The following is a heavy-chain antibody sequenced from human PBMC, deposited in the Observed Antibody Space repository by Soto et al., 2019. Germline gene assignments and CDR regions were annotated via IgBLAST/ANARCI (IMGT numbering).Heavy chain of an antibody. CDR1: WFTFSSFA. CDR2: ISYDGSNK. D-gene: IGHD4-17*01. J-gene: IGHJ4*02. CDR3: AREYATVTASFDY. Sequence: PGGSLRLSCATPWFTFSSFAIHLVPPAPGKGLEWVAVISYDGSNKYYADSVKGRFTISRDNSKNTLYLQMNSLRAEDTAVYYCAREYATVTASFDYWGQGTLVTVSS. V-gene: IGHV3-30-3*01.